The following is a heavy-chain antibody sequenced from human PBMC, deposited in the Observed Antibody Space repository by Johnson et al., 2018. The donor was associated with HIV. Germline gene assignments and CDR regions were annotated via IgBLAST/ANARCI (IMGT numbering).Heavy chain of an antibody. CDR2: ISSDGGTT. Sequence: VQLVESGGGLVQPGGSLRLSCAASGFTFSSYAMHWVRQAPGKGLEYVSAISSDGGTTSYANSVKGRFTISRDNSKNTLYLQMNSLRAEDTAVYYCARDNVFIGAPNERAFDIWGQGTMVTVSS. V-gene: IGHV3-64*01. J-gene: IGHJ3*02. D-gene: IGHD1-26*01. CDR3: ARDNVFIGAPNERAFDI. CDR1: GFTFSSYA.